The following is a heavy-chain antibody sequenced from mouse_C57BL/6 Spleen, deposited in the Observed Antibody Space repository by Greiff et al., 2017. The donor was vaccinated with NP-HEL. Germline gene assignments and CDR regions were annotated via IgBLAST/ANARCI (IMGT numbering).Heavy chain of an antibody. D-gene: IGHD1-1*01. CDR1: GYTFTEYT. V-gene: IGHV1-62-2*01. J-gene: IGHJ4*01. CDR3: ARHDYYYGSGHAMDY. Sequence: VQLVESGAELVKPGASVKLSCKASGYTFTEYTIHWVKQRSGQGLEWIGWFYPGSGSLKSNEKFKDKATLTADKSSSTVYMELSRLTSEDAAVYFCARHDYYYGSGHAMDYWGQGTSVTVSS. CDR2: FYPGSGSL.